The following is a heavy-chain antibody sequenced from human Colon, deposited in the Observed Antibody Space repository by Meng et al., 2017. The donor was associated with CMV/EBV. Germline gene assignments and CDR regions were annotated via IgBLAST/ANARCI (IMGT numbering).Heavy chain of an antibody. V-gene: IGHV3-30*19. Sequence: GGSLRLSCAASGFTFSGSGMHWVRQAPGKGLEWVALISYDGSIKYYVDSVKGRFTISRDNSKNTLSLQMNSLRGDDTAVYYCVRDGYSWSPAQSGADHWGRGTLVTVSS. CDR3: VRDGYSWSPAQSGADH. D-gene: IGHD1-26*01. CDR1: GFTFSGSG. CDR2: ISYDGSIK. J-gene: IGHJ4*02.